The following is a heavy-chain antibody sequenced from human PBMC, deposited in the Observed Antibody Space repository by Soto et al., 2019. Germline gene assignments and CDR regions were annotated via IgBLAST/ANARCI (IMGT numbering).Heavy chain of an antibody. V-gene: IGHV3-74*01. D-gene: IGHD1-20*01. J-gene: IGHJ6*02. CDR2: INGNGRAT. CDR1: GFTFTDYW. Sequence: EVQLAESGGGLVQPGGSLRLSCATSGFTFTDYWMHWVRQAPGKGLVWVSRINGNGRATDYADSVKGRFIISRDNAKNTLHLQMNSLRAEDTAIYYCVRAPYQVYREMDVWGQGTTVIVSS. CDR3: VRAPYQVYREMDV.